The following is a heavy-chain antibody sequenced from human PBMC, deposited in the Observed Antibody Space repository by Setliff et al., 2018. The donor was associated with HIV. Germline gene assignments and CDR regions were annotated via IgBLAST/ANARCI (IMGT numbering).Heavy chain of an antibody. Sequence: ASVKVSCKASGYTFTNFGIGWVRQAPGQGLEWMGWISAYNGNTNYAQKLQGRVAMTTDISTNTAYMELRSLRSDDTAVYFCARLGSGWSDSYYYAMDIWGQGTTVTVSS. D-gene: IGHD6-19*01. J-gene: IGHJ6*02. V-gene: IGHV1-18*01. CDR3: ARLGSGWSDSYYYAMDI. CDR1: GYTFTNFG. CDR2: ISAYNGNT.